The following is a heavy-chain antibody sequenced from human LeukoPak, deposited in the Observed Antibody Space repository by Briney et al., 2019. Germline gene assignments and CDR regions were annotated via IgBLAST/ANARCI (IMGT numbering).Heavy chain of an antibody. CDR1: GGSISSGAYY. D-gene: IGHD3-22*01. CDR2: IYYSVST. Sequence: TLSLTCTVSGGSISSGAYYWSWIRQPPGKGLEWIWYIYYSVSTYYNPSLKSRVTISVDTSKNQFSLKLSSVTAADTAVYYCARAGYYYRLDYWGQGTLVTVSS. J-gene: IGHJ4*02. CDR3: ARAGYYYRLDY. V-gene: IGHV4-30-4*08.